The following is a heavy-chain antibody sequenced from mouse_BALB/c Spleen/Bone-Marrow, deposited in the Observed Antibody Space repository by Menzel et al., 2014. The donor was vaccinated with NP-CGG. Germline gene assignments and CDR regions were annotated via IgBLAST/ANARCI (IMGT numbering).Heavy chain of an antibody. CDR3: ARSYYGNYYAMDY. CDR1: GYTFTDNA. Sequence: QVHVKQSGPELVRPGVSVKISCKGSGYTFTDNAMHWVKQSHAKSLEWIGVISTYSGNTNYNQKFKGKATMTVDKSSSTAYMELARLTSEDSAIYYCARSYYGNYYAMDYWGQGTSVTVSS. J-gene: IGHJ4*01. CDR2: ISTYSGNT. V-gene: IGHV1-67*01. D-gene: IGHD1-1*01.